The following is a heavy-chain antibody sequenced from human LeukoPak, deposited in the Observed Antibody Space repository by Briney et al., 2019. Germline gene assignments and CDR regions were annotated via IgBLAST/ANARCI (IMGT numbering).Heavy chain of an antibody. V-gene: IGHV3-15*01. CDR2: FKSKPDGGTT. D-gene: IGHD3-22*01. CDR3: TTPYPQPYYYDSSGVDY. J-gene: IGHJ4*02. CDR1: WFTFSNAW. Sequence: GGPHRLSCAASWFTFSNAWVSWVRLAPGEVLEWVGRFKSKPDGGTTDYAAPVIRRFTISRDESKNTLYLQMNSLKTEDTAVYYCTTPYPQPYYYDSSGVDYWGQGTLVTVSS.